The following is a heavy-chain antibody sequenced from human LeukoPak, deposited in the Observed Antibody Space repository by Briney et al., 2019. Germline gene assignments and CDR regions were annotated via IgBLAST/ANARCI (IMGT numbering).Heavy chain of an antibody. V-gene: IGHV3-20*01. Sequence: GGSLRLSCAASGFTFDDYGMSWVRQAPGKGLEWVSGINWNGGSTGYADSVKGRFTISRDNAKNSLYLQMNSLRAEDTALYHCARSRGYSYGPYYFDYWGQGTLVTVSS. CDR1: GFTFDDYG. CDR3: ARSRGYSYGPYYFDY. J-gene: IGHJ4*02. D-gene: IGHD5-18*01. CDR2: INWNGGST.